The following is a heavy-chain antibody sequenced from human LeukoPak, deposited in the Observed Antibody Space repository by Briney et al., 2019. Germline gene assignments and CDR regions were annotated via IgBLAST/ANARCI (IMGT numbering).Heavy chain of an antibody. J-gene: IGHJ2*01. CDR1: GGSFSGYY. D-gene: IGHD3-22*01. CDR2: INHSGST. V-gene: IGHV4-34*01. CDR3: ARGYAMIVVVPYWYFDL. Sequence: PSETLSLTCAVYGGSFSGYYWSWIRQPPGKGLEWIGEINHSGSTNYSPSLKSRVTISVDTSKNQFSLKLSSVTAADTAVYYCARGYAMIVVVPYWYFDLWGRGTLVTVSS.